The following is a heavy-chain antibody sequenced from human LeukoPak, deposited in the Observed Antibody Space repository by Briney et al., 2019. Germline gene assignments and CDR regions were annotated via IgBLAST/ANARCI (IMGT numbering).Heavy chain of an antibody. CDR1: GFSLSSFQ. Sequence: GGSLRLSGAAPGFSLSSFQMTWVRQAPGKGLEGISNISHSGTTEYYADSVKGRFTISRDNAKNSLYLQMNSLTAEDTALYYCARDGTTNRYNWFDSWGQGTLVTVSS. CDR2: ISHSGTTE. V-gene: IGHV3-48*03. CDR3: ARDGTTNRYNWFDS. D-gene: IGHD2-8*01. J-gene: IGHJ5*01.